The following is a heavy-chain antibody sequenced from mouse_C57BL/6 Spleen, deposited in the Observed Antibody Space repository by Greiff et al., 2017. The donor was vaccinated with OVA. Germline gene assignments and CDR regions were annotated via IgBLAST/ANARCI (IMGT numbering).Heavy chain of an antibody. CDR1: GYTFTSYW. V-gene: IGHV1-52*01. Sequence: QVQLQQPGAELVRPGSSVKLSCKASGYTFTSYWMHWVKQRPIQGLEWIGNIDPSDSETNYNQKFKDKATFTVDKSSSTAYMQLSSLTSEDSAVXYCARQGQLTGAYYFDYGGQGTTLTVSS. CDR3: ARQGQLTGAYYFDY. J-gene: IGHJ2*01. D-gene: IGHD4-1*01. CDR2: IDPSDSET.